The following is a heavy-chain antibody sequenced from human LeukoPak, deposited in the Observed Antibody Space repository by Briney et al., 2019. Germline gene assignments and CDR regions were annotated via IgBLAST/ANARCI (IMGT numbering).Heavy chain of an antibody. Sequence: GGSLRLSCAASGFTFSSYAMHWVRQAPGKGLEWVAVISYDGSNKYYADSVKGRFTISRDNSKNTLSLQMNSLRAEDTAVYYCARDSGSYLSYMDVWGKGTTVTVSS. CDR3: ARDSGSYLSYMDV. V-gene: IGHV3-30*01. D-gene: IGHD1-26*01. J-gene: IGHJ6*03. CDR2: ISYDGSNK. CDR1: GFTFSSYA.